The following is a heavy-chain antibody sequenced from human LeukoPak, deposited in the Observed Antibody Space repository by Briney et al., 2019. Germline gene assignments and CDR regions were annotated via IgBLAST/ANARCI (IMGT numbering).Heavy chain of an antibody. CDR1: GGSVSGYY. CDR3: ARRARWAQDFDY. V-gene: IGHV4-59*08. D-gene: IGHD5-24*01. Sequence: SETLSLTCTVSGGSVSGYYWSWIRQPPGKGLEWIAYIYYSGSTNYNPSLKSRVTISVDTSKNQFSLRLSSVAAADTAVYYCARRARWAQDFDYWGQGTLVTVSS. J-gene: IGHJ4*02. CDR2: IYYSGST.